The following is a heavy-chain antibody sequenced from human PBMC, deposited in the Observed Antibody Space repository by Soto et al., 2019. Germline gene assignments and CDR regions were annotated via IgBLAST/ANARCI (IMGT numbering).Heavy chain of an antibody. CDR3: AKVPGIAVAGINWFDP. V-gene: IGHV3-23*01. J-gene: IGHJ5*02. Sequence: HPGGSLRLSCAASGFTFSSYAMSWVRQAPGKGLEWVSAISGSGGSTYYADSVKGRFTISRDNSKNTLYLQMNSLRAEDTAVYYCAKVPGIAVAGINWFDPWGQGTLVTVSS. CDR1: GFTFSSYA. D-gene: IGHD6-19*01. CDR2: ISGSGGST.